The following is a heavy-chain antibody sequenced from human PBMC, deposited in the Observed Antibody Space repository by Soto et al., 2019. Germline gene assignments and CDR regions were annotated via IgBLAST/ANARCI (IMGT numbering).Heavy chain of an antibody. D-gene: IGHD2-21*01. V-gene: IGHV4-59*01. Sequence: QVELRESGPGLVKPSETLSLTCNVSGGSMRSYYWTWMRQSPGKGLEWLGNIFYNEKNNLNPSLKSRRSISVDTSKKKFSLMLSSVTAEDTAIYYCARDSTCCGLDVWGQGTTVTVSS. CDR3: ARDSTCCGLDV. CDR2: IFYNEKN. CDR1: GGSMRSYY. J-gene: IGHJ6*02.